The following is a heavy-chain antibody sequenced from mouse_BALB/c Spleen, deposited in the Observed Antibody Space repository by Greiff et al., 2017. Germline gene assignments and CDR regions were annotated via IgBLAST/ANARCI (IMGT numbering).Heavy chain of an antibody. CDR3: ASGRRDAMDY. CDR2: ISSGSSTI. V-gene: IGHV5-17*02. CDR1: GFTFSSFG. Sequence: EVKLQESGGGLVQPGGSRKLSCAASGFTFSSFGMHWVRQAPEKGLEWVAYISSGSSTIYYADTVKGRFTISRDNPKNTLFLQMTSLRSEDTAMYYCASGRRDAMDYWGQGTSVTVSS. D-gene: IGHD2-12*01. J-gene: IGHJ4*01.